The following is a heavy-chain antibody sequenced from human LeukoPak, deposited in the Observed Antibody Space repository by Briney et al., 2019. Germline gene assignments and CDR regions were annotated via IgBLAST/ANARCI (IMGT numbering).Heavy chain of an antibody. V-gene: IGHV4-34*01. J-gene: IGHJ3*02. CDR3: AREVQHYAGRVYDSEAFDI. Sequence: AETLWLSCADYGWTFSCHSRSGIRQPPGKGLEWIGEINHSGSTNYNPSLKRRVTILVDTSKNQFSLKLSSVTAADTAVYYCAREVQHYAGRVYDSEAFDIWGHERLATVSS. CDR2: INHSGST. CDR1: GWTFSCHS. D-gene: IGHD5/OR15-5a*01.